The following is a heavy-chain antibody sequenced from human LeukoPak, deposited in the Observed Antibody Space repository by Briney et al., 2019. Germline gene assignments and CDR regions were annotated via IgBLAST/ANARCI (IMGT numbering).Heavy chain of an antibody. CDR1: SFTFSIYA. CDR2: ISGSGGTA. CDR3: AKKGYYDGSGYYMYYFDH. Sequence: GGSLRLSCAASSFTFSIYAMSWVRQAPGKGLEWVSAISGSGGTAYYADSVKGRFTISRDNSKNTLYLQMNSLRAEDTAVYCAKKGYYDGSGYYMYYFDHWGQGTLVTVSS. D-gene: IGHD3-22*01. J-gene: IGHJ4*02. V-gene: IGHV3-23*01.